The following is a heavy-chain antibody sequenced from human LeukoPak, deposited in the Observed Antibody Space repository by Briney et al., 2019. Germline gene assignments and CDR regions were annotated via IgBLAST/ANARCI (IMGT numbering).Heavy chain of an antibody. J-gene: IGHJ4*02. V-gene: IGHV3-23*01. D-gene: IGHD3-10*01. CDR2: ISHTSEYT. CDR1: RFTFSSYT. CDR3: AKGSSAGRPYYFDY. Sequence: PGGSLRLSCAASRFTFSSYTMSWVRQAPGKGLEWVSAISHTSEYTYHADSVKGRFTISRDNSKNTLYLQMNSLRAEDTAMYYCAKGSSAGRPYYFDYWGQGTLVTVSS.